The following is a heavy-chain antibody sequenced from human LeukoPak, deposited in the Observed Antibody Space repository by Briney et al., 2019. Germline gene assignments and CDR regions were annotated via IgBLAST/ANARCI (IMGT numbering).Heavy chain of an antibody. V-gene: IGHV4-34*01. CDR1: GGSFSGYY. CDR3: ASRSSSWYKSVFDP. D-gene: IGHD6-13*01. Sequence: PSETLSLTCAVYGGSFSGYYWSWIRQPPGKGLEWIGEINHSGSTNYNPSLKSRVTISVDTSKNQFSLKLSSVTAADTAVYYCASRSSSWYKSVFDPWGQGTLVTVSS. J-gene: IGHJ5*02. CDR2: INHSGST.